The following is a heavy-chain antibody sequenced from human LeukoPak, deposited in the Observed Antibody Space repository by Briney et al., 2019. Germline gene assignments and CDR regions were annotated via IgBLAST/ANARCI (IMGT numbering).Heavy chain of an antibody. CDR1: GYTFTGYY. Sequence: ASVKVSCKASGYTFTGYYMHWVRQAPGQGLEWMGWINPNSGGTNYAQRFQGRVTMTRDMSTSTAYMELSSLRSEDTAVYYCAADMGDYWGQGTLVTVSS. CDR2: INPNSGGT. V-gene: IGHV1-2*02. CDR3: AADMGDY. D-gene: IGHD3-16*01. J-gene: IGHJ4*02.